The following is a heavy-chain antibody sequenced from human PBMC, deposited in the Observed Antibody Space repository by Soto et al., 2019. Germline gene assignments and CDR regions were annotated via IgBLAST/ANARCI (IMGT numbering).Heavy chain of an antibody. CDR2: ISYDGSNK. CDR3: ACPPYYSDSRGHYGMDV. J-gene: IGHJ6*02. CDR1: GFTFSSYA. V-gene: IGHV3-30-3*01. Sequence: GGSLRLSCAASGFTFSSYAMHWVRQAPGKGLEWVAVISYDGSNKYYADSVKGGFTISRDNSKNTLYLQMKSLRAEDTAVYYCACPPYYSDSRGHYGMDVWGQGTTVTVSS. D-gene: IGHD3-22*01.